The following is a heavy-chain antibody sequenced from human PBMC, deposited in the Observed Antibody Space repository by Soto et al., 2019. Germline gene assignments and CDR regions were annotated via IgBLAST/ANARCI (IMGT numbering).Heavy chain of an antibody. CDR1: GFTFCSYA. D-gene: IGHD6-13*01. V-gene: IGHV3-30-3*01. CDR3: ARAHRGSSWYDY. J-gene: IGHJ4*02. CDR2: ISYDGSNK. Sequence: PGGSLRLSCAASGFTFCSYAMHWVRQAPGKGLEWVAVISYDGSNKYYADSVKGRFTISRDNSKNTLYLQMNSLRAEDTAVYYCARAHRGSSWYDYWGQGTLVTVS.